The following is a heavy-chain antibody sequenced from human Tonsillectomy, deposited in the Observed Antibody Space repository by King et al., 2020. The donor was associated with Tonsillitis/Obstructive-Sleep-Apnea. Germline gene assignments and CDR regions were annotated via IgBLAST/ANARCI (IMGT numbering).Heavy chain of an antibody. J-gene: IGHJ3*02. D-gene: IGHD3-3*01. CDR1: GFIFSSYN. Sequence: VQLVESGGGLVKPGGSLRLSCAASGFIFSSYNMNWVRQAPGRGLEWVSSISSSSISIFYADSVKGRFTISRDNAKNSLYLQVNSLRAEDTAVYYCAREISDCWSGNAYDAFDMWGQGTMVTVSS. CDR2: ISSSSISI. V-gene: IGHV3-21*01. CDR3: AREISDCWSGNAYDAFDM.